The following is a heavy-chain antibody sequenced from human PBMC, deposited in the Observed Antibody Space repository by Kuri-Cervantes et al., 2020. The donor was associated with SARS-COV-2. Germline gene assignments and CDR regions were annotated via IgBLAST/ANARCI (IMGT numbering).Heavy chain of an antibody. CDR3: ARDLGYGFSNYYYYMDV. V-gene: IGHV4-59*11. CDR1: GGSISSHY. CDR2: IYSGGYT. D-gene: IGHD5-18*01. J-gene: IGHJ6*03. Sequence: GSLRLSCTVSGGSISSHYWSWIRQPPGKGLEWIGFIYSGGYTKYNPSLKSRVSISVDTSKNQFSLKVNSVTAADTAVYYCARDLGYGFSNYYYYMDVWGEGTTVTVSS.